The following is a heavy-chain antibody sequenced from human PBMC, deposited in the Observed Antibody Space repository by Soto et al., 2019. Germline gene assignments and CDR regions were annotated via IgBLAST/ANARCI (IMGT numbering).Heavy chain of an antibody. CDR1: GGTFSSYA. Sequence: QVQLVQSGAEVKKPGSSVTVSCKASGGTFSSYAISWVRQAPGQGLEWMGRIIPFIGTANDAQKFQGRGTITADESTSTAYMELTSLRSEDTAVYYCARVVMTTVPASYYYGMDVCGQGTTVTVAS. CDR2: IIPFIGTA. J-gene: IGHJ6*02. D-gene: IGHD4-4*01. CDR3: ARVVMTTVPASYYYGMDV. V-gene: IGHV1-69*18.